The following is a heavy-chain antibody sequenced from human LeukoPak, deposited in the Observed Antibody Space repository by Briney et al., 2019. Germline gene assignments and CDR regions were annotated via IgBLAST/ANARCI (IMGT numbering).Heavy chain of an antibody. CDR1: GFTFSSYA. V-gene: IGHV3-30*04. CDR3: ARDHGYWFDP. J-gene: IGHJ5*02. Sequence: GGSLRLSCAASGFTFSSYAMHWVRQAPGKGLEWVAVISYDGSNKYYADSVKGRFTISRDNSKNTLYLQMNSLRAEDTAVYYCARDHGYWFDPWGQGTLVTVSS. D-gene: IGHD2-2*03. CDR2: ISYDGSNK.